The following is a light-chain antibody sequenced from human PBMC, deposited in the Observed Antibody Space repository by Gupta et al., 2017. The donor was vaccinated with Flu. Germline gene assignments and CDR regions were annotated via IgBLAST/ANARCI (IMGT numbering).Light chain of an antibody. J-gene: IGLJ2*01. CDR1: NSDIGTYHY. Sequence: QFALTQPRSGSGSPGQLVSIYCHGTNSDIGTYHYVYWYKQHPGKAPTLVIYAVTKRPSGVPDRFSGSKSGTTASLTISWLQAVDETDYYCCSYGATYFVDGGTKLTVL. V-gene: IGLV2-11*01. CDR3: CSYGATYF. CDR2: AVT.